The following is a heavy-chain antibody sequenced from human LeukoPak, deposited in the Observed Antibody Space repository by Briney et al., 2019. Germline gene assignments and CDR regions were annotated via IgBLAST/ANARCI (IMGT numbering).Heavy chain of an antibody. CDR1: GYTFTGYY. CDR2: INPNSGGT. J-gene: IGHJ4*02. V-gene: IGHV1-2*02. D-gene: IGHD1-26*01. Sequence: ASVTVSFKSSGYTFTGYYMHWVRQAPGQGLEWMGWINPNSGGTNYAQKFQGRVTMTRDTSISTAYMELSRLRSDDTAVYYCAREWVLLPNFDYWGQGTLVTVSS. CDR3: AREWVLLPNFDY.